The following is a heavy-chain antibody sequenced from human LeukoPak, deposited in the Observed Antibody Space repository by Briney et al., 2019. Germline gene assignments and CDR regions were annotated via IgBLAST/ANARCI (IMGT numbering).Heavy chain of an antibody. Sequence: SETLSLTCTVSGGSISSYYWSWIRQPPGKGLEWIGYIYYSGSTNYNPSLKSRVTISVDTSKNQFSLKLSSVTAADTAVYYCARLNRYYYYYYGMDVWGQGTTVTVSS. D-gene: IGHD1-14*01. CDR3: ARLNRYYYYYYGMDV. CDR2: IYYSGST. CDR1: GGSISSYY. V-gene: IGHV4-59*08. J-gene: IGHJ6*02.